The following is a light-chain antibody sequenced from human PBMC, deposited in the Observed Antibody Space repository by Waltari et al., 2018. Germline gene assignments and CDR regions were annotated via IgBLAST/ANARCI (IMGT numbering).Light chain of an antibody. CDR3: QQYGNSPFT. Sequence: EIVLTQSPGTLSLSPGERATLSCRASQSVTSNSLAWYQQKPGQTPRLLIYAASRKATGIPDRFSGSGSGTDFTLTINRLEPEDFVVYYCQQYGNSPFTFGPGTKVDIK. V-gene: IGKV3-20*01. CDR1: QSVTSNS. CDR2: AAS. J-gene: IGKJ3*01.